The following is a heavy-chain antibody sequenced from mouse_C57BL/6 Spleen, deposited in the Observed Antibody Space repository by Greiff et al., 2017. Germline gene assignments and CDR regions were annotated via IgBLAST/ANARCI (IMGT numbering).Heavy chain of an antibody. CDR3: ARWDDYVAWFAY. D-gene: IGHD2-4*01. V-gene: IGHV1-64*01. CDR2: INPNSGST. CDR1: GYTFTSYW. Sequence: VQLQQPGAELVKPGASVKLSCKASGYTFTSYWMHWVKQRPGQGLEWIGMINPNSGSTNYNEKFKSKATLTVDKSSSTAYMQLSSLTSEDSAVYYCARWDDYVAWFAYWGQGTLVTVSA. J-gene: IGHJ3*01.